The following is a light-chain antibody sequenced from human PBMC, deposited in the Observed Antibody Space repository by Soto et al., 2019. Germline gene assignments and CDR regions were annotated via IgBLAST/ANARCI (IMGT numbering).Light chain of an antibody. CDR1: QSVSSY. CDR2: DAS. CDR3: QQRSNWPPKFT. J-gene: IGKJ3*01. V-gene: IGKV3-11*01. Sequence: EIGVTQSPATLSLSPEERATLSCRASQSVSSYLAWYQQKPGQAPRLLIYDASNSATGIPARFSGSGSGTDFTLTISSLEPEDFAVYYCQQRSNWPPKFTFGPGTKVDIK.